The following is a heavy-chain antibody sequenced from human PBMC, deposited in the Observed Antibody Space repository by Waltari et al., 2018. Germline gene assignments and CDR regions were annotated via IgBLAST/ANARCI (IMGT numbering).Heavy chain of an antibody. V-gene: IGHV3-30*18. CDR2: ASFDGSTT. D-gene: IGHD3-10*01. Sequence: QVQLVESGGGVVQPGMSLRLSCAASGFSLSHFGMHWVRQAPGKGLEWVALASFDGSTTYYADSVRGRFTISRDNSKNTLYLDNNTLRVDDTAIYYCAKDAFGNTYLDHWGQGTLVTVSS. J-gene: IGHJ5*02. CDR1: GFSLSHFG. CDR3: AKDAFGNTYLDH.